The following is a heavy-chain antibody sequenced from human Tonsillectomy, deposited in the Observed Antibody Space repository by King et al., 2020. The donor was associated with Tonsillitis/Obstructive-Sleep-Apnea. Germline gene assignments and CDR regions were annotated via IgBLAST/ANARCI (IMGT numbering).Heavy chain of an antibody. CDR2: VTGSGATT. CDR1: GFTFSRCA. J-gene: IGHJ6*03. CDR3: AKDGTTWGYYYYIDV. Sequence: VQLVESGGGLIQPGGSLRLSCAASGFTFSRCAMSWVRQAPGKGLEWVSGVTGSGATTYYADSVKGRFTISRDNSKNTLFLQMNSLRAEDTAVYYCAKDGTTWGYYYYIDVWGKGTTVTVSS. D-gene: IGHD1-1*01. V-gene: IGHV3-23*04.